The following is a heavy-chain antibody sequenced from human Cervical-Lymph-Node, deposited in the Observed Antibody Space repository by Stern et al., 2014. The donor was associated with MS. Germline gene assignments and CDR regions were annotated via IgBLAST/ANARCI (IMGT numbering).Heavy chain of an antibody. Sequence: QVQLQESGPGLVKPSQTLSLTCTVSGFSVSRNGFYWSWLRHSAGKRLEWIGRIYPSGTTSYNPSLKSRVSISLDRSKNQFSLSLPSVTASDTALYYCARQAQYYYGSGGMDVWGQGTTVIVSS. CDR3: ARQAQYYYGSGGMDV. CDR1: GFSVSRNGFY. CDR2: IYPSGTT. V-gene: IGHV4-61*02. D-gene: IGHD3-10*01. J-gene: IGHJ6*02.